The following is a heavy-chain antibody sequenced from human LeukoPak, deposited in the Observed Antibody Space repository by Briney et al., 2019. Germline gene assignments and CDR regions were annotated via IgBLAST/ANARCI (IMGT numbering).Heavy chain of an antibody. J-gene: IGHJ4*02. CDR3: ARDGGDCAGDSCYVDY. CDR2: IKWNGGST. D-gene: IGHD2-21*01. V-gene: IGHV3-20*04. CDR1: GFTFDDYG. Sequence: PGGSLRLSCAASGFTFDDYGMSWVRQAPGKGLEWVSGIKWNGGSTGYADSVKGRFTISRDNAKNSLYLQMNSLRAKDTALYYCARDGGDCAGDSCYVDYWGQGTLVTVSS.